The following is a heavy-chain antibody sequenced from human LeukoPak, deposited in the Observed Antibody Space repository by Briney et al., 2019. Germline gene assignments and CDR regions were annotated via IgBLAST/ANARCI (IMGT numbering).Heavy chain of an antibody. CDR1: GGSISSYY. J-gene: IGHJ4*02. CDR2: IYYSGST. Sequence: ASETLSLTCTVSGGSISSYYWNWIRQPPGKGLEWIGHIYYSGSTNYNPSLKSRVTISVDTSKNQCSLKLSSVTAAATAVYFCARQLRGEAVAGHLQPFDYWGQGTLVTVSS. CDR3: ARQLRGEAVAGHLQPFDY. D-gene: IGHD6-19*01. V-gene: IGHV4-59*08.